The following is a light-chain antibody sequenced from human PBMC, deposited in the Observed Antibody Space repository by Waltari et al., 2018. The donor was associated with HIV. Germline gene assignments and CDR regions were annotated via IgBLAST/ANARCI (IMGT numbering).Light chain of an antibody. Sequence: SYDLTQPPSVSVSPGQTSRITCSGDTFSNQYSYWYQQKSGQAPVMVIFRDIERPSGNPERFSGSRSGATVTLTISGDQAEDEADYYCQSADNSGTYVFATGTQVTVI. J-gene: IGLJ1*01. CDR1: TFSNQY. CDR3: QSADNSGTYV. V-gene: IGLV3-25*03. CDR2: RDI.